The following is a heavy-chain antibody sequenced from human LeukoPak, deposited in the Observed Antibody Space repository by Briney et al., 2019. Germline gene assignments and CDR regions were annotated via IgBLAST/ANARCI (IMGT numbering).Heavy chain of an antibody. V-gene: IGHV3-74*01. CDR3: ARVLGSSAAGLIDY. Sequence: GGSLRLSCAASGFTFSTYWMHWVRQAPEKGLVWVSRINSDGSSTSYADSVKGRFTISRDNAKNTLYLQMNSLRAEDTAVYYFARVLGSSAAGLIDYWGQGTLVTVSS. J-gene: IGHJ4*02. D-gene: IGHD6-6*01. CDR1: GFTFSTYW. CDR2: INSDGSST.